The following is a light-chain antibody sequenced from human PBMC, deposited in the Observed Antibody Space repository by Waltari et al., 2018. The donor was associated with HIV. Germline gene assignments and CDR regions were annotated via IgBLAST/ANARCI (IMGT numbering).Light chain of an antibody. CDR3: QVWHISTDHWV. V-gene: IGLV3-21*04. J-gene: IGLJ3*02. CDR1: NIGSKG. Sequence: SYVLTQPPSVSVAPGKTASITCEAANIGSKGVHWYQQKPGQAHILVIYYDSDRPSGIPERFSGSNSGNTATLTISRVEAGDEADYYCQVWHISTDHWVFGAGTKLTVV. CDR2: YDS.